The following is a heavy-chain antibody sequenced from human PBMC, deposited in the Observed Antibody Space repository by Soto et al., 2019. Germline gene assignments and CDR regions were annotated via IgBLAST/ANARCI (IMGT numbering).Heavy chain of an antibody. Sequence: QVQLVESGGGVVQPGRSLRLSWAASGFTFSSYGMHWVRQVPGKGLEWVAVIWYDGSNKYYADSVKGRFTISRDNSKNTLYLQMNSLRAEDTAVYYCARDGQGGMDVWGQGTTVTVSS. CDR1: GFTFSSYG. CDR3: ARDGQGGMDV. CDR2: IWYDGSNK. V-gene: IGHV3-33*01. J-gene: IGHJ6*02.